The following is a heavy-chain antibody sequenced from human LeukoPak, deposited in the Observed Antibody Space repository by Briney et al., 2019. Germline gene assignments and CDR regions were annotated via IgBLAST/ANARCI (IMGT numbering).Heavy chain of an antibody. Sequence: PSETLSLTCTVSGGSISSYYWSWIRQPPGKGLEWIGYIYYSGSTNYNPSLKSRVTISVDTSKNQFSLKLSSVTAADTAVYYCARGPQQWLVGYYYGMDVWGQGTTATVSS. CDR3: ARGPQQWLVGYYYGMDV. CDR2: IYYSGST. V-gene: IGHV4-59*01. D-gene: IGHD6-19*01. CDR1: GGSISSYY. J-gene: IGHJ6*02.